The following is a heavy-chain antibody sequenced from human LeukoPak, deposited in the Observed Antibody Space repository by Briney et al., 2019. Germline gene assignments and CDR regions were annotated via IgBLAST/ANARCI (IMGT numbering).Heavy chain of an antibody. CDR2: ISSSSSYI. D-gene: IGHD3-10*01. V-gene: IGHV3-21*01. Sequence: GGSLRLSCAASGFTFSSYSMNWVRQAPGKGLEWVSSISSSSSYIYYPGSVKGRFTISRENAKNSLYLQMNSLRAGDTAVYYCAREIHYYGSGSYSPFYGMDVWGQGTTVTVSS. J-gene: IGHJ6*02. CDR3: AREIHYYGSGSYSPFYGMDV. CDR1: GFTFSSYS.